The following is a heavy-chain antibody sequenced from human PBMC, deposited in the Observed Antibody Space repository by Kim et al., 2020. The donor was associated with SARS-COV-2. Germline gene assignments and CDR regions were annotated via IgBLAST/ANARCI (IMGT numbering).Heavy chain of an antibody. J-gene: IGHJ3*01. Sequence: ASVKVSCKASGYTFTGYYIHWVRQGPGQGLEWMGRINPESGGTNLAQRFQGRLTMTRDTSINTAYMEVTTLTPDDTVVYYCARGSYHDGLDFWGQGTMVT. CDR1: GYTFTGYY. CDR3: ARGSYHDGLDF. CDR2: INPESGGT. V-gene: IGHV1-2*05. D-gene: IGHD3-10*01.